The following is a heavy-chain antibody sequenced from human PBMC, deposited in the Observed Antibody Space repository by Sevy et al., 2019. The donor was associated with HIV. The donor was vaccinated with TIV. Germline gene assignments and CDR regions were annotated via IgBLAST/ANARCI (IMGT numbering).Heavy chain of an antibody. J-gene: IGHJ4*02. CDR3: AIGIWTAPRSSFDF. D-gene: IGHD5-18*01. Sequence: GGSLRLSCAVSGFTFSSHWMHWVRQAPGKGLVWVSRINSDESSTNYADSVRGRFTISRDNAKNTLYLQMNSRTADDTAVYYCAIGIWTAPRSSFDFWGQGALVTVSS. CDR1: GFTFSSHW. V-gene: IGHV3-74*01. CDR2: INSDESST.